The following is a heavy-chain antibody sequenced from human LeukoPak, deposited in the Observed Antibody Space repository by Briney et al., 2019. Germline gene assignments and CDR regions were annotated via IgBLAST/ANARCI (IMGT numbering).Heavy chain of an antibody. CDR2: IYYSGST. V-gene: IGHV4-30-4*01. Sequence: PSETLSLTCTVSGGSISSGDYYWSWIRQPPGKGLEWIGYIYYSGSTYYNPSLKSRVTISVDTSKNQFSLKLSSVTAADTAVYYCARGCHFSGGSRYYNYWGQGTLVTVSS. CDR1: GGSISSGDYY. J-gene: IGHJ4*02. CDR3: ARGCHFSGGSRYYNY. D-gene: IGHD2-15*01.